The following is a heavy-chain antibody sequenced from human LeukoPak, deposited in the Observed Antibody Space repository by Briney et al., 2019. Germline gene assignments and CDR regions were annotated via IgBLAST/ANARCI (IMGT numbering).Heavy chain of an antibody. V-gene: IGHV3-48*01. CDR2: ISSSSSTI. J-gene: IGHJ3*02. Sequence: RPGGPLRLSCAASGFTFSSYSMNWVRQAPGKGLEWVSYISSSSSTIYYADSVKGRFTISRDNAKNSLYLQMNSLRAEDTAVYYCARGTDAFDIWGQGTMVTVSS. CDR1: GFTFSSYS. CDR3: ARGTDAFDI.